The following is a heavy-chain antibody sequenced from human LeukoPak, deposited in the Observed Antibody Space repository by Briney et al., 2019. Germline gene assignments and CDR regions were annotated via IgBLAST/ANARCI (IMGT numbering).Heavy chain of an antibody. CDR3: ARGPRAAAGTGAGY. V-gene: IGHV3-23*01. CDR2: LSGGGDSR. CDR1: GFPHSSHA. J-gene: IGHJ4*02. D-gene: IGHD6-13*01. Sequence: GGSLKRSYAPSGFPHSSHAMSWVRQAPEKGQGWLSALSGGGDSRYYADSVKGRFTISRDNAKNSLYLQMNSLRAEDTAVYYCARGPRAAAGTGAGYWGQGTLVTVSS.